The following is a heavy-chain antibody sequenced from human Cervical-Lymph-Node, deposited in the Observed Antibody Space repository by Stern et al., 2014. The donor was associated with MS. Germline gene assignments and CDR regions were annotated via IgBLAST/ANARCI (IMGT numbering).Heavy chain of an antibody. CDR3: ARVGAYCSHTNCYDLSFHYYPMDV. Sequence: VQLVQSGAEVKKPGASVKVSCKTSGYTFKTYAMHWVRQAPGQRLEWMGWINDGHGKTKYSQKFPGRVTNTQDTSSSTAYMELSSLRSEDTAVYYCARVGAYCSHTNCYDLSFHYYPMDVWGQGTTVIVSS. CDR2: INDGHGKT. V-gene: IGHV1-3*01. CDR1: GYTFKTYA. J-gene: IGHJ6*02. D-gene: IGHD2-2*01.